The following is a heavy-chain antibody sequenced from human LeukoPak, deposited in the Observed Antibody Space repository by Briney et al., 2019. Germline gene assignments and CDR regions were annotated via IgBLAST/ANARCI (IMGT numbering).Heavy chain of an antibody. D-gene: IGHD1-26*01. V-gene: IGHV4-59*01. CDR1: GGSISSYY. Sequence: SETLSLTCTVSGGSISSYYWSWIRQPPGKGLEWIGYIYYSGSTNYNPSLKSRVTISVDTSKNQFSLKLSSVTAADTAVYCCARGGGGADAFDIWGQGTMVTVSS. CDR3: ARGGGGADAFDI. CDR2: IYYSGST. J-gene: IGHJ3*02.